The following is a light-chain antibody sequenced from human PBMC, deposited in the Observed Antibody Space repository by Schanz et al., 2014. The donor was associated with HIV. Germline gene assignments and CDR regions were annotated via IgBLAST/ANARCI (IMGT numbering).Light chain of an antibody. V-gene: IGLV2-14*03. CDR2: DVS. J-gene: IGLJ2*01. Sequence: QSALTQPASVSGSPGQSITISCTGTSSDVGVYNYVSWYQHHPGKAPKLMIYDVSNRPSGVSNRFSGSKSGNTASLTISGLQAEDEADYYCCSYTGSGTLVFGGGTKLTVL. CDR3: CSYTGSGTLV. CDR1: SSDVGVYNY.